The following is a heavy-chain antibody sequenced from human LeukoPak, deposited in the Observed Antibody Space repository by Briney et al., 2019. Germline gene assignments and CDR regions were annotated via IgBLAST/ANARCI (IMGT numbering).Heavy chain of an antibody. CDR3: TTAGSYWPNDAFDI. CDR1: GFTVSSNY. V-gene: IGHV3-15*01. D-gene: IGHD1-26*01. J-gene: IGHJ3*02. CDR2: IKSKTGGGTT. Sequence: GGSLRLSCAASGFTVSSNYMSWVRQAPGKGLEWVGRIKSKTGGGTTDYAARVKGRFTISRDDSKNTLYLQMNSLKTEDTAVYSCTTAGSYWPNDAFDIWGQGTMVTVSS.